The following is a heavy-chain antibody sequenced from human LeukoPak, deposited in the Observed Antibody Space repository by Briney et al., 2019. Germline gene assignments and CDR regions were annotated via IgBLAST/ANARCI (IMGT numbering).Heavy chain of an antibody. CDR2: IYYSGST. CDR1: GGSIISHY. J-gene: IGHJ4*02. Sequence: SETLSLTCTVSGGSIISHYWSWIRQPPGKGLEWIGYIYYSGSTNYNPSLKSRVTISVDTSKNQFSLKLSSVTAADTAVYYCARSTVVTPFDYWGQGTLVTVSS. D-gene: IGHD4-23*01. CDR3: ARSTVVTPFDY. V-gene: IGHV4-59*11.